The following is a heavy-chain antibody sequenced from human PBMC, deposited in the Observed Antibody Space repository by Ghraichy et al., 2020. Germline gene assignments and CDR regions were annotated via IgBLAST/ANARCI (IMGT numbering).Heavy chain of an antibody. V-gene: IGHV4-39*01. J-gene: IGHJ6*02. Sequence: SETLSLTCTVSGGSISSSSYYWGWIRQPPGKGLEWIGSIYYSGSTYYNPSLKSRVTISVDTSKNQFSLKLSSVTAADTAVYYCARHRVVGRFNPYYYGMDVWGQGTTVTVSS. D-gene: IGHD3-3*01. CDR3: ARHRVVGRFNPYYYGMDV. CDR2: IYYSGST. CDR1: GGSISSSSYY.